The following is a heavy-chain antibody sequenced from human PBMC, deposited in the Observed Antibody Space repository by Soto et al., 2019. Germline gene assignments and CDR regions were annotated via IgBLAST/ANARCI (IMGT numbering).Heavy chain of an antibody. Sequence: PSETLSLTCTVSGGSISSGGYYWSWIRQHPGKGLEWIGYIYYSGSTYYNPSLKSRVTISVDTSKNQFSLKLSSVTAADTAVYYCARDLPQVVAAPSGMDVWGQGTTVTVSS. V-gene: IGHV4-31*03. CDR2: IYYSGST. CDR3: ARDLPQVVAAPSGMDV. CDR1: GGSISSGGYY. J-gene: IGHJ6*02. D-gene: IGHD2-15*01.